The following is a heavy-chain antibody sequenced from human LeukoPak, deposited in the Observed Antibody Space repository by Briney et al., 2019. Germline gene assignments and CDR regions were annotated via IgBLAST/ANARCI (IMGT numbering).Heavy chain of an antibody. V-gene: IGHV4-59*08. CDR1: GGSISSYY. D-gene: IGHD3-16*01. J-gene: IGHJ4*02. CDR2: IYYSGST. Sequence: PSETLSLTCTVSGGSISSYYWSWIRQPPGKGLEWIGYIYYSGSTNYNPSLKSRVTISVDTSKNQFSLKLSSVTAADTAVYYCARHWYYDYVWGQGTLVTVSS. CDR3: ARHWYYDYV.